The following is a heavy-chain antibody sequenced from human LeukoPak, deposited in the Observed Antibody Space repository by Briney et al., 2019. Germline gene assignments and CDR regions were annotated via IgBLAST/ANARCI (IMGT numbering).Heavy chain of an antibody. J-gene: IGHJ4*02. D-gene: IGHD3-10*01. CDR3: ARSYYFDY. Sequence: SETLSLTCTVSGGSISSYYWSWIRQPPGKGLEWIGYIYHSGSTYYNPSLKSRVTISVDRSKNQFSLKLSSVTAADTAVYYCARSYYFDYWGQGTLVTVSS. CDR2: IYHSGST. CDR1: GGSISSYY. V-gene: IGHV4-59*12.